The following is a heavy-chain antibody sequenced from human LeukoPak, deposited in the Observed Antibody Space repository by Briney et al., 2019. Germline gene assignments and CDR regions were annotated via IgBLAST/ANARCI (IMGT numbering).Heavy chain of an antibody. V-gene: IGHV4-59*13. CDR3: ARGVFGDYGFWYIDL. D-gene: IGHD4-17*01. CDR1: GGSLNNYY. J-gene: IGHJ2*01. Sequence: SETLSLTCTDSGGSLNNYYWTWIRQPPGKGLEYIGYSYYSGSPHYNPSLKSRVTISVDTSKNQFSLKLSSVTAADTATYYCARGVFGDYGFWYIDLWGRGTLATVSS. CDR2: SYYSGSP.